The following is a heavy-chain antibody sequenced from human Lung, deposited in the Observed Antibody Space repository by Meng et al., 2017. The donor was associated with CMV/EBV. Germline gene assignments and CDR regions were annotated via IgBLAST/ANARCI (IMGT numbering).Heavy chain of an antibody. CDR1: GFTFSDHY. CDR3: VRGGRKTRDFDI. J-gene: IGHJ4*02. Sequence: SCAASGFTFSDHYMDWVRQAPGKGLEWVARTRNKASSHTIGYAVSVRGRFTISRDDSKKSLYLLMNSLKTEDTAVYYCVRGGRKTRDFDISGQGXQVTVSS. V-gene: IGHV3-72*01. CDR2: TRNKASSHTI.